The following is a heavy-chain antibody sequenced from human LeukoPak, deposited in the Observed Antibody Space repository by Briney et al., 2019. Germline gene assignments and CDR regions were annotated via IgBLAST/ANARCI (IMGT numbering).Heavy chain of an antibody. CDR3: EGGPADLGYFEWLSQYDY. CDR1: GGSFSGYY. J-gene: IGHJ4*02. CDR2: INHSGST. V-gene: IGHV4-34*01. D-gene: IGHD3-9*01. Sequence: SETLSLTCAVYGGSFSGYYWSWIRQPPGKGLEWIGEINHSGSTNYNPSLKSRVTISVDTSKNQFSLKLSSVTAADTAVYYCEGGPADLGYFEWLSQYDYWGQGTLVTVSS.